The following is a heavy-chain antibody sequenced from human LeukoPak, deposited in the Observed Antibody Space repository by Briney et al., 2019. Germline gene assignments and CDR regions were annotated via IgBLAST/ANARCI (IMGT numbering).Heavy chain of an antibody. Sequence: SETLSLTCTVSGGSISSSNYYWGWIRQPPGKGLEWIGSIYYSGITYYNPSLKSRATISVDTSKNQFSLKLSSVTAADTAVYYCARHGQWLVMINYWGQGTLVTVSS. V-gene: IGHV4-39*01. D-gene: IGHD6-19*01. J-gene: IGHJ4*02. CDR2: IYYSGIT. CDR3: ARHGQWLVMINY. CDR1: GGSISSSNYY.